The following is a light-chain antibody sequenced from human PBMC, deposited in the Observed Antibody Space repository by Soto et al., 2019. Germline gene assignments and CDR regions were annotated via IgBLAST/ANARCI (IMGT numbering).Light chain of an antibody. CDR2: EVS. CDR1: SSDIGGHNF. CDR3: SSYTTRSYWV. J-gene: IGLJ3*02. Sequence: QSALTQPAAVSGSPGQSITISCTGTSSDIGGHNFVSWYQHHPGKAPKLLIYEVSYRASGVSNRFTGSKSANTASLTISGLQAEDEADYSCSSYTTRSYWVFGGGTKLTVL. V-gene: IGLV2-14*01.